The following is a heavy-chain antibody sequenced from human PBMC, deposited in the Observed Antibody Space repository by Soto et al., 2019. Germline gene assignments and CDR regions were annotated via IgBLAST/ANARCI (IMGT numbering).Heavy chain of an antibody. CDR3: ARGRKLRFLEWLDY. V-gene: IGHV4-31*03. J-gene: IGHJ4*02. CDR2: IYYSGST. CDR1: GGSISSGGYY. Sequence: PSETLSLTCTVSGGSISSGGYYWSWIRQHPGKGLEWIGYIYYSGSTYYNPSLKSRVTISVDTSKNQFSLKLSSVTAADTAVYYCARGRKLRFLEWLDYWGQGTLVTVSS. D-gene: IGHD3-3*01.